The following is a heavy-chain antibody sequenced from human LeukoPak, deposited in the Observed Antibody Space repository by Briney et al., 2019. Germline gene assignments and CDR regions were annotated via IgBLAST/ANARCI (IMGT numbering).Heavy chain of an antibody. Sequence: GGSLRLSCAASGFTLDDYAMHWVRQAPGKGPEWVSGIRWNSGSIDYADSVKSRFNISRDNAKNSLYLQMNSLRAEDMALYYCAKDEFVASDFTGAFDIWGQGTMVTVSS. V-gene: IGHV3-9*03. D-gene: IGHD2-8*02. CDR3: AKDEFVASDFTGAFDI. CDR1: GFTLDDYA. J-gene: IGHJ3*02. CDR2: IRWNSGSI.